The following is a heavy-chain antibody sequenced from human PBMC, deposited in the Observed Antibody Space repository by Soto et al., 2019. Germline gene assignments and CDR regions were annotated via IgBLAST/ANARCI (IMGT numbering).Heavy chain of an antibody. V-gene: IGHV3-9*01. J-gene: IGHJ2*01. CDR1: GFTFDDYA. Sequence: EVQLVESGGGLVQPGRYLRLSCAASGFTFDDYAMHWVRQAPGKGLEWVSGITWNSGIIAYADSVKGRFTISRDNAKNSLYLQMNSLRAEDTAFYYCAKDTAAMADWYFDLWGRGTLVTVSS. CDR3: AKDTAAMADWYFDL. CDR2: ITWNSGII. D-gene: IGHD5-18*01.